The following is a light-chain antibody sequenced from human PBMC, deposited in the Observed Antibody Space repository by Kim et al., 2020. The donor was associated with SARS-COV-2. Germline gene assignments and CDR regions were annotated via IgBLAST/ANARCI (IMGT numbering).Light chain of an antibody. CDR2: KTS. CDR3: QQYHTHST. CDR1: QNVNIW. Sequence: PASVGDTVTITCRASQNVNIWLDWYQQKPGQVPKLLIHKTSGLQRGVPSRFSGGGSGTDFTLTISSLQPDDFATYYCQQYHTHSTFGQGTKVDIK. V-gene: IGKV1-5*03. J-gene: IGKJ1*01.